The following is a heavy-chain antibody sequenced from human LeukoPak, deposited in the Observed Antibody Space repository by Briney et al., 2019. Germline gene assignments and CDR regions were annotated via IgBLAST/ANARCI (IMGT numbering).Heavy chain of an antibody. D-gene: IGHD6-19*01. Sequence: GGSVRLSSGASGFTDSRNYKTCVPQSPGKGVEWVPVVETGGSTYYAHAVKGKFTISRDNSKSTLYLQMNTLRGEDTAVYYCARGIAVADTAFFDYGGQGTLVTVPS. CDR2: VETGGST. J-gene: IGHJ4*02. CDR1: GFTDSRNY. V-gene: IGHV3-66*01. CDR3: ARGIAVADTAFFDY.